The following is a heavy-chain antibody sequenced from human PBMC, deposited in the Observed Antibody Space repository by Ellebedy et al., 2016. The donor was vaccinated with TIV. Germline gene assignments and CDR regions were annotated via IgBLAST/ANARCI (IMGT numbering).Heavy chain of an antibody. J-gene: IGHJ6*02. Sequence: SETLSLXXTVSGGYLRTYYWSWIRQSPEKGLEWIGYIYYTGSTDYNPSLKGRAIISVDTSKNQFSLNLRSVTAADTASYFCARALAASGKVTYHYGMDLWGQGTTVIVSS. CDR1: GGYLRTYY. D-gene: IGHD6-13*01. V-gene: IGHV4-59*01. CDR2: IYYTGST. CDR3: ARALAASGKVTYHYGMDL.